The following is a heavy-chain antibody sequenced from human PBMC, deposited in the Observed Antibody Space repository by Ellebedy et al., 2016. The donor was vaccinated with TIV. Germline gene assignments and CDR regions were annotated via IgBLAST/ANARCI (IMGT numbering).Heavy chain of an antibody. D-gene: IGHD2-15*01. CDR1: GFTFTTYY. Sequence: GESLKISCAASGFTFTTYYMSWVRQAPGKGLEWVSYISLTGTIYCADSVKGRFTISRDTDKNSLFLQVNSLRDEDTAVYYCARSVGPLDYWGQGTLVTVSS. J-gene: IGHJ4*02. V-gene: IGHV3-48*02. CDR3: ARSVGPLDY. CDR2: ISLTGTI.